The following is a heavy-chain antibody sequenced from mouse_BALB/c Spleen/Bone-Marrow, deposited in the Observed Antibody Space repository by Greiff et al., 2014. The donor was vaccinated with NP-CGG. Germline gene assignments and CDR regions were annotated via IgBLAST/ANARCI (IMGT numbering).Heavy chain of an antibody. Sequence: VQLQQSGPELVKPGSSVKMSCKTSGYSFTDYTIHWVKQSHGKSLEWIGDFNPNNGGTDYNQKFQDKATLTVDESSRTAFMEFRSLTFEDSAVYYCARARWYDYWGQGTTLTVSS. V-gene: IGHV1-22*01. J-gene: IGHJ2*01. CDR1: GYSFTDYT. CDR2: FNPNNGGT. D-gene: IGHD1-1*02. CDR3: ARARWYDY.